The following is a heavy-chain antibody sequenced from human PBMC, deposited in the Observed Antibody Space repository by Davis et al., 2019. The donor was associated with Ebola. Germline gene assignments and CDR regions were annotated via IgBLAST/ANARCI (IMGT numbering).Heavy chain of an antibody. Sequence: AASVKVSCKASGGTISTYLINWVRQAPGQGLEWMGGVIPIIGTPEYAQKFQGRVAITADDSTSTVYMELSSLRSEDTATYYCARVDDYGTVDTFDIWGQGTVVTVSS. CDR2: VIPIIGTP. CDR1: GGTISTYL. D-gene: IGHD4-17*01. J-gene: IGHJ3*02. CDR3: ARVDDYGTVDTFDI. V-gene: IGHV1-69*13.